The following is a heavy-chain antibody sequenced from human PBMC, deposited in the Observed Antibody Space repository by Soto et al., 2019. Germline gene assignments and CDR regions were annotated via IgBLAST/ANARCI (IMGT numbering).Heavy chain of an antibody. CDR3: ARDQTVAGTSYYYAMDV. D-gene: IGHD6-19*01. Sequence: SETLSLTCAVSGGSISSGGYSWSWIRQPPGKGLEWIGYIYYSGSTYYNPSLKSRVTISVDTSKNQFSLKLSSVTAADTAVYYCARDQTVAGTSYYYAMDVWGQGTTVTVSS. J-gene: IGHJ6*02. CDR2: IYYSGST. V-gene: IGHV4-30-4*08. CDR1: GGSISSGGYS.